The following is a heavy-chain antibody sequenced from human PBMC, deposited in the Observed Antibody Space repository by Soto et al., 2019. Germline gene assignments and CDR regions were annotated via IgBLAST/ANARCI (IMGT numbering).Heavy chain of an antibody. CDR2: INSDGSST. V-gene: IGHV3-74*01. CDR3: AREVDDSSGYYEDY. D-gene: IGHD3-22*01. Sequence: EVQLEESGGDLVQPGGSLRLSCAASGFTFSSHWMHWVRQAPGKGLVWVSRINSDGSSTTSADSVKGRFTISSDNAKHTLNVQMNSLRAEDTAVYYCAREVDDSSGYYEDYWGQGTLVTVSS. J-gene: IGHJ4*02. CDR1: GFTFSSHW.